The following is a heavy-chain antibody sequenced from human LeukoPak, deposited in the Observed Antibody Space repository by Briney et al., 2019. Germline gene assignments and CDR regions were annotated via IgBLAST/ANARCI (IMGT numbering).Heavy chain of an antibody. J-gene: IGHJ6*03. CDR1: GFTFSSYE. D-gene: IGHD3-9*01. CDR3: ARDTLELLRYFERGYYMDV. V-gene: IGHV3-48*03. Sequence: GGSLRLSCAASGFTFSSYEMNWVRQAPGKGLEWVSYISSSGSTIYYADSVKGRFTISRDNAKNSLYLQMNSLRAEDTAVYYCARDTLELLRYFERGYYMDVWGKGTTVTISS. CDR2: ISSSGSTI.